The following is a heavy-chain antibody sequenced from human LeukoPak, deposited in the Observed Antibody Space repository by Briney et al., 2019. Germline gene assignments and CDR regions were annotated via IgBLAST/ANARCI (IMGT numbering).Heavy chain of an antibody. J-gene: IGHJ5*02. CDR1: GYTFTSYD. Sequence: AXVXXSCKASGYTFTSYDINWVRQAPGQGVEWMGWMNPNSGNTDYAQKFQGRVTITRNTSIRTAYMEVSSLRSEDTAVYYCARGLRTIFGVVIIHNWFDPWGQGTLVTVSS. CDR2: MNPNSGNT. V-gene: IGHV1-8*03. CDR3: ARGLRTIFGVVIIHNWFDP. D-gene: IGHD3-3*01.